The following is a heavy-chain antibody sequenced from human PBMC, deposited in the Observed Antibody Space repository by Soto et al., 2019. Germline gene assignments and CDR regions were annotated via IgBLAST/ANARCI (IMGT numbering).Heavy chain of an antibody. V-gene: IGHV3-23*01. Sequence: EVQLLESGGGLVQPGESLRLSCAASGFTFSSDAMTWVRQAPGKGLEWVSSISGSGDGTYYADSVKGRFIISRDNSKNTLYLQMNSLRAEDTAVYYCARFRWFGESILDYWGQGTLVTVSS. CDR2: ISGSGDGT. D-gene: IGHD3-10*01. CDR1: GFTFSSDA. J-gene: IGHJ4*02. CDR3: ARFRWFGESILDY.